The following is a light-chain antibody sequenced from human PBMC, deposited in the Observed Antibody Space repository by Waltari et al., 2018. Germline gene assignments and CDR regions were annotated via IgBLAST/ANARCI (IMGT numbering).Light chain of an antibody. CDR1: QTISTY. J-gene: IGKJ2*03. V-gene: IGKV1-39*01. CDR3: HQSYSSFHS. Sequence: DIQMTRSPSSLSASVGDRVTITCRASQTISTYLNWYQQKPGKAPKLLIYAASNLRSGVPSTFSGSGSGTDFTLTISSLQPEDFATYYCHQSYSSFHSFGQGTKLEIK. CDR2: AAS.